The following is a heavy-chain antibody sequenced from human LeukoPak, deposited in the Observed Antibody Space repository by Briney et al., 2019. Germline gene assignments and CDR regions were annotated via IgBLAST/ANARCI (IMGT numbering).Heavy chain of an antibody. V-gene: IGHV1-69*13. CDR3: ARGLYSSSWYLGY. CDR2: IIPIFGTA. Sequence: ASVNVSCKASGGTFSSYAISWVRQAPGQGLEWMGGIIPIFGTANYAQKFQGRDTITADESTSTAYMELSSLRSEDTAVYYCARGLYSSSWYLGYWGQGTLVTVSS. J-gene: IGHJ4*02. CDR1: GGTFSSYA. D-gene: IGHD6-13*01.